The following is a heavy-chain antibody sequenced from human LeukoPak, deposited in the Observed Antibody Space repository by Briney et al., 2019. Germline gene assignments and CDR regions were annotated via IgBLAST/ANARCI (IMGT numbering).Heavy chain of an antibody. D-gene: IGHD3-10*01. V-gene: IGHV3-33*06. CDR1: GFTFSSYG. CDR2: IWYDGSNK. Sequence: GGSLRLSCAASGFTFSSYGMHWVHQAPGKGLEWVAVIWYDGSNKYYADSVKGRFTISRDNSKNTLYLQMNSLRAEDTAVYYCANAQQPYGSGSARNWGQGTLVTVSS. J-gene: IGHJ4*02. CDR3: ANAQQPYGSGSARN.